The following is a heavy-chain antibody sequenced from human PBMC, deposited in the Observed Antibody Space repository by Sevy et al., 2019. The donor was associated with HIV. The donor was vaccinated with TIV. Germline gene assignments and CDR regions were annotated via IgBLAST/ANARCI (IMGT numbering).Heavy chain of an antibody. V-gene: IGHV3-23*01. J-gene: IGHJ4*02. CDR1: GFTFSTFA. D-gene: IGHD3-16*01. CDR2: VSATGSST. CDR3: AKDWGTTAISDY. Sequence: GWSLRLSCAGSGFTFSTFAMSWVRQAPGKGLEWVSAVSATGSSTFYSDSVKGRFTTSSYNSKNTLYLQMNSLRADDTAVYYCAKDWGTTAISDYWGQGTLVTVSS.